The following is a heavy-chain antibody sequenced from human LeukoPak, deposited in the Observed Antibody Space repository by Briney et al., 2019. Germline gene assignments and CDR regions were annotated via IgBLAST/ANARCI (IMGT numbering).Heavy chain of an antibody. J-gene: IGHJ4*02. CDR2: VNLNSGGT. D-gene: IGHD6-19*01. CDR1: GYTFTGYY. V-gene: IGHV1-2*02. CDR3: ARSTVIAVAGTFDY. Sequence: ASVKVSCKASGYTFTGYYMHWVRQAPGQGLEWMGWVNLNSGGTNYAQKFQGRVIMTRDTSISTAYMELSRLRSDDTAVYYCARSTVIAVAGTFDYWGQGTLVTVSS.